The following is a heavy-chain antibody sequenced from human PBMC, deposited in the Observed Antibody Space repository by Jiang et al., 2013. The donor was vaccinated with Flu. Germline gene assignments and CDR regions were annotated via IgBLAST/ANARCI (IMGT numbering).Heavy chain of an antibody. Sequence: SQTLSLTCAISGDSVSSNSAAWNWIRQSPSRGLEWLGRTYYRSKWYNDYAVSVKSRITINPDTPKNQFSLQLNSVTPEDTAVYYCVRRAADTGGFDFWGQGTLVTVSS. CDR3: VRRAADTGGFDF. CDR2: TYYRSKWYN. V-gene: IGHV6-1*01. D-gene: IGHD6-13*01. J-gene: IGHJ4*02. CDR1: GDSVSSNSAA.